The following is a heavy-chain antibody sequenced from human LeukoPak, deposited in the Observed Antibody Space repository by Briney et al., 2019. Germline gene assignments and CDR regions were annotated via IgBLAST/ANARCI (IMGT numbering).Heavy chain of an antibody. CDR1: GYTFTGYY. J-gene: IGHJ5*02. CDR3: ARGPTIFGVVIHRAWFDP. V-gene: IGHV1-2*02. D-gene: IGHD3-3*01. Sequence: ASVEVSCKASGYTFTGYYMHWVRQAPGQGLEWMGWINPNSGGTNYAQKFQGRVAMTRDTSISTAYMELSRLRSDDTAVYYCARGPTIFGVVIHRAWFDPWGQGTLVTVSS. CDR2: INPNSGGT.